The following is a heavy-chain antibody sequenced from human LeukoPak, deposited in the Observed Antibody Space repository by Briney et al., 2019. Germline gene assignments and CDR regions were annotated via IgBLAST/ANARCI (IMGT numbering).Heavy chain of an antibody. D-gene: IGHD2-2*01. CDR2: ISGSGGST. V-gene: IGHV3-23*01. Sequence: GGSLRLSCAASGFTFSSYAMSWVRQAPGKGLEWVSAISGSGGSTYYADSVKGRFTISRDNYKNTLYLQMNSLRAEDTAVYYCAKGDLGYCSSTSCNDYWGQGTLVTVSS. J-gene: IGHJ4*02. CDR3: AKGDLGYCSSTSCNDY. CDR1: GFTFSSYA.